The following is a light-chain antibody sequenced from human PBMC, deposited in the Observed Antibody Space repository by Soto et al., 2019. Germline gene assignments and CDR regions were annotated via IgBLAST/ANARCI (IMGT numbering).Light chain of an antibody. CDR3: QQYGYAPWT. J-gene: IGKJ1*01. Sequence: EIVLTQSPGTLSLSPGERATLSCRASQTFSNSFLSWFQQIPGQAPRLLIYGASMRATGIPDRFSGSGSGTDFTLTISRLEPEDFAVYYCQQYGYAPWTFGQGTKVDIK. V-gene: IGKV3-20*01. CDR2: GAS. CDR1: QTFSNSF.